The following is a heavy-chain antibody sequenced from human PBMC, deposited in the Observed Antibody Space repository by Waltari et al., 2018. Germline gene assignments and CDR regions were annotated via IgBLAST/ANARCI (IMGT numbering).Heavy chain of an antibody. D-gene: IGHD2-21*01. V-gene: IGHV3-11*01. CDR2: IGASGTPR. CDR1: GFSFSDYY. Sequence: QVQLVESGGGLVKPGGSLRLSCVASGFSFSDYYMSWVRQAPGKGLEWVSLIGASGTPRSYADSVKGRFTISRDNAKNSLSLQMYSLRDDDSAVYYCAREPWAGGGALWGQGALVTVSS. J-gene: IGHJ4*02. CDR3: AREPWAGGGAL.